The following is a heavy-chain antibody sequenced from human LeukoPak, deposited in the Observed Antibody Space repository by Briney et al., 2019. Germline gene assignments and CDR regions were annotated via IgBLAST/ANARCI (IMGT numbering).Heavy chain of an antibody. CDR1: GFTFSTYA. D-gene: IGHD6-13*01. CDR3: AKDSGFAYSSSWYRVDAFDI. V-gene: IGHV3-23*01. J-gene: IGHJ3*02. Sequence: GGSLRLSCAASGFTFSTYAMTWVRQAPGKGLEWVSAISGSGGRTYYADSVKGRFTISRDNSKNTLNLQMNSLRADDTAVYYCAKDSGFAYSSSWYRVDAFDIWGQGTMVTVSS. CDR2: ISGSGGRT.